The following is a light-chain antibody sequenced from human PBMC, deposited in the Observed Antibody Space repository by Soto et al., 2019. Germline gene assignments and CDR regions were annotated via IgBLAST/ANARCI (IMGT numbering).Light chain of an antibody. Sequence: QLVLTQSPSASASLGASVKLTCTLSSGHSSYAIAWHQQQPEKGPRYLMKLNSDGSHNKGDGIPDRFSGSSSGAERYLTISSLQSEDEADSSCQPWGTGIQVFGGGTQLTVL. J-gene: IGLJ2*01. CDR1: SGHSSYA. V-gene: IGLV4-69*01. CDR2: LNSDGSH. CDR3: QPWGTGIQV.